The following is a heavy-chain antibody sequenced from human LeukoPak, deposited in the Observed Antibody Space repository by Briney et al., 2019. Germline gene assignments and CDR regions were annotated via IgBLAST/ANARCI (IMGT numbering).Heavy chain of an antibody. V-gene: IGHV5-51*07. CDR2: IYPHDSDT. CDR3: ARGGSYGTY. CDR1: GYDFPTHW. Sequence: GESLKISCKGSGYDFPTHWIGWVHQMPGRGLEWLGIIYPHDSDTRNSPPFQGQVTISADKSISTAYLQWSSLKASDTAMYYCARGGSYGTYWGQGTLVTVSS. J-gene: IGHJ4*02. D-gene: IGHD1-26*01.